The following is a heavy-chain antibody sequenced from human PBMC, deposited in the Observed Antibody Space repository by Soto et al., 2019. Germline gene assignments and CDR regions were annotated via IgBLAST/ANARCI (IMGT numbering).Heavy chain of an antibody. V-gene: IGHV3-30*03. J-gene: IGHJ4*02. D-gene: IGHD6-19*01. CDR3: AIGIAVAGSVW. Sequence: QVQLVESGGGVVQPGRSLRLSCAASGFTFSSYGMHWVRQAPGKGLEWVAVISYDGSNKYYADSVKGRFTISRDNSKNTLYLQMNSLRAEDTAVYYCAIGIAVAGSVWWGQGTLVIVSS. CDR1: GFTFSSYG. CDR2: ISYDGSNK.